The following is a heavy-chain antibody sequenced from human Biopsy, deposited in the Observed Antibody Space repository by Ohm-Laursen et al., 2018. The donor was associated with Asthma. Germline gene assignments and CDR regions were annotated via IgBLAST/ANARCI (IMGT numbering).Heavy chain of an antibody. CDR2: ISYDGSSI. Sequence: SLRLSCAASRFTYEMHWVRQAPGKGLEWVAVISYDGSSIYYADSVKGRFTIFRDNSKSTLSLQMNSLTAEDTAVYYCAREGVAGTHIEDWGQGTLVTVSS. V-gene: IGHV3-30-3*01. CDR3: AREGVAGTHIED. CDR1: RFTYE. J-gene: IGHJ4*02. D-gene: IGHD6-19*01.